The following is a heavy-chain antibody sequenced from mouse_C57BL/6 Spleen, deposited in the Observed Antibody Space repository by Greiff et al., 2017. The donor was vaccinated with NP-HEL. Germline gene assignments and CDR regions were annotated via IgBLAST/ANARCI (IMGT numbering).Heavy chain of an antibody. D-gene: IGHD1-1*01. J-gene: IGHJ2*01. CDR3: ARHGSSYGYFDY. CDR1: GFTFSSYT. Sequence: EVQRVESGGGLVKPGGSLKLSCAASGFTFSSYTMSWVRQTPEKRLEWVATISGGGGNTYYPDSVKGRFTISRDNAKHTLYLQMSSLRSEDTALYYCARHGSSYGYFDYWGQGTTLTVSS. CDR2: ISGGGGNT. V-gene: IGHV5-9*01.